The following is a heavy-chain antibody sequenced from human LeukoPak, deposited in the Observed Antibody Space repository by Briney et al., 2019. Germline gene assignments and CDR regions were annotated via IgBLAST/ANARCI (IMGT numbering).Heavy chain of an antibody. D-gene: IGHD2-2*01. CDR1: GYTFTSCD. CDR3: ARGHILVVPAAGFDAFDI. Sequence: ASVKVSCKASGYTFTSCDINWVRQATGQGLEWMGWMNPNSGNTGYAQKFQGRVTITRNTSISTAYMELSSLRSEDTAVYYCARGHILVVPAAGFDAFDIWGQGTMVTVSS. V-gene: IGHV1-8*03. CDR2: MNPNSGNT. J-gene: IGHJ3*02.